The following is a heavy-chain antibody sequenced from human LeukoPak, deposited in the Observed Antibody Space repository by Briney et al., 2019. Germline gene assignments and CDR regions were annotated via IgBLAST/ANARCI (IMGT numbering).Heavy chain of an antibody. CDR3: ARDRRVKLPVAAAGLTTIDY. J-gene: IGHJ4*02. Sequence: GASVKVSCKASGYTFTGYYMHWVRQAPGQGLEWMGRINPNSGGTNYAQKFQGRVTMTRDTSISTAYMELSRLRSDDTAVYYCARDRRVKLPVAAAGLTTIDYWGQGTLVTVSS. CDR2: INPNSGGT. CDR1: GYTFTGYY. D-gene: IGHD6-13*01. V-gene: IGHV1-2*06.